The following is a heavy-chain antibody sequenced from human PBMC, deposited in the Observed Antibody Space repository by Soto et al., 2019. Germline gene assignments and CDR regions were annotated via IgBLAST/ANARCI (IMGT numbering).Heavy chain of an antibody. CDR1: GVSIGSHF. CDR3: ARDYYGMDV. V-gene: IGHV4-59*11. J-gene: IGHJ6*02. CDR2: IYHTVST. Sequence: SETLSLTCSVSGVSIGSHFWSWIRQAPGKGPELVGYIYHTVSTNYNPALKSRVTISVDRSKNQFSLNLTSVTAADTAVYYCARDYYGMDVWGQGTTVTVSS.